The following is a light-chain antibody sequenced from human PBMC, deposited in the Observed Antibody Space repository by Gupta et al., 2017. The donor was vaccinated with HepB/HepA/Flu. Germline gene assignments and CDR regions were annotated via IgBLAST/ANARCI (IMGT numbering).Light chain of an antibody. CDR3: CSYGSSSTLGV. J-gene: IGLJ1*01. CDR1: RSDIGDYNY. Sequence: QSALPQPAAVSVSPGQSITISCTGTRSDIGDYNYVSWFQQHPGKAPKRIIYDVSNRPSGVSIRFSGSKSGNTASLTISGLQAEDEADYYCCSYGSSSTLGVFGTGTKVTVL. V-gene: IGLV2-14*03. CDR2: DVS.